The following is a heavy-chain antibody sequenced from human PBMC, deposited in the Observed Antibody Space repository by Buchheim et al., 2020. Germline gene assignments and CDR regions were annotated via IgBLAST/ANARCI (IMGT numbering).Heavy chain of an antibody. V-gene: IGHV4-34*01. CDR2: INHSGST. CDR1: GGSFSGYY. D-gene: IGHD1-26*01. CDR3: ARGRGKVGAHRFRMGGMDV. Sequence: QVQLQQWGAGLLKPSETLSLTCAVYGGSFSGYYWSWIRQPPGKGLEWIGEINHSGSTNYNPSLKSRVTISVDTSKNQFSLKLSSVTAADTAVYYCARGRGKVGAHRFRMGGMDVWGQGTT. J-gene: IGHJ6*02.